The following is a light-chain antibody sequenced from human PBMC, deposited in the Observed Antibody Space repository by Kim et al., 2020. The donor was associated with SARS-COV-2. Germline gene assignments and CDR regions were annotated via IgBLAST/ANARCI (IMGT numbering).Light chain of an antibody. CDR3: SSYTRNSTLV. J-gene: IGLJ2*01. CDR1: GIDVGSYNY. CDR2: DVN. V-gene: IGLV2-14*03. Sequence: GQSITFSCTGTGIDVGSYNYVSWYQQPPDKAPKLMIYDVNNRPSEISNRFSGTKSGNTASLTISGLQAEDEAYYYCSSYTRNSTLVFGGGTKLTVL.